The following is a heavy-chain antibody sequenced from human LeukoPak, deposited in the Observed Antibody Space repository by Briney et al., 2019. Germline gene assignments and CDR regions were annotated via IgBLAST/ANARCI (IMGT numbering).Heavy chain of an antibody. CDR1: GYSFTSYW. J-gene: IGHJ3*02. V-gene: IGHV5-10-1*01. Sequence: PGESLKISFKGSGYSFTSYWISWVRQMPGKGLEWMGRIDPSDSYTNYSPSFQGHVTISADKSISTAYLQWSSLKASDTAMYYCARGGAVERYCSSTSCYWVDAFDIWGQGTMVTVSS. CDR3: ARGGAVERYCSSTSCYWVDAFDI. D-gene: IGHD2-2*01. CDR2: IDPSDSYT.